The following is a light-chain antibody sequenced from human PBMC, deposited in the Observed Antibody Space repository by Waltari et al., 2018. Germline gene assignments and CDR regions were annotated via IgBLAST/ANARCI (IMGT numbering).Light chain of an antibody. CDR1: RRDIGAYNF. J-gene: IGLJ2*01. CDR2: EAT. Sequence: QSVLTQPASVSGSPGQSITISCTGTRRDIGAYNFVSCFQQLPGQAPRLLISEATKRPPGVSYRFSGSKSGNTASLTIADRQAEDEADYYCCSYVGGSRVLFGGGTKLTV. V-gene: IGLV2-23*01. CDR3: CSYVGGSRVL.